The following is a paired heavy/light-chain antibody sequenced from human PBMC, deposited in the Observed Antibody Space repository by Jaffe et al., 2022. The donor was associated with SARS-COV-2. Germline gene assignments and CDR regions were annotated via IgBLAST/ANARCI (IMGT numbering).Heavy chain of an antibody. Sequence: EVQLVESGGGLVKPGGSLRLSCAASGFTFSNAWMSWVRQAPGKGLEWVGRIKSKTDGGTTDYAAPVKGRFTISRDDSKNTLYLQMNSLKTEDTAVYYCTTDSPTSITIFGVVIRGDLDYWGQGTLVTVSS. V-gene: IGHV3-15*01. D-gene: IGHD3-3*01. CDR2: IKSKTDGGTT. CDR1: GFTFSNAW. CDR3: TTDSPTSITIFGVVIRGDLDY. J-gene: IGHJ4*02.
Light chain of an antibody. CDR2: LGS. V-gene: IGKV2-28*01. CDR1: QSLLHSNGYNY. J-gene: IGKJ2*01. Sequence: DIVMTQSPLSLPVTPGEPASISCRSSQSLLHSNGYNYLDWYLQKPGQSPQLLIYLGSNRASGVPDRFSGSGSGTDFTLKISRVEAEDVGVYYCMQALQTPRVFGQGTKLEIK. CDR3: MQALQTPRV.